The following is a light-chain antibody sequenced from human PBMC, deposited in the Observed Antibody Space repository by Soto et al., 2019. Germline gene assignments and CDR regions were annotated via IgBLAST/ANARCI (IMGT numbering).Light chain of an antibody. CDR1: SSDVGAYNH. CDR3: SSHTISSTRV. Sequence: QSALTQPASVSGSPGQSITISCTGTSSDVGAYNHVSWYQQHPGKVPKLMIYEVSNRPSGVSNRFSGSKSGNTASLTISGLQAEDEADYYCSSHTISSTRVFGGGTKLTVL. V-gene: IGLV2-14*01. CDR2: EVS. J-gene: IGLJ2*01.